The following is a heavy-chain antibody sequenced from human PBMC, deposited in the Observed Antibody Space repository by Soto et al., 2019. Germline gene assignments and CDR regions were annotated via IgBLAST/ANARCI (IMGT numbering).Heavy chain of an antibody. CDR2: IYYSGST. Sequence: SETLSLTCTVSGGSISSYYWSWIRQPPGKGLEWIGYIYYSGSTNYNPSLKSRVTISVDTSKNQFSLKLSSVTAADTAVYYCARWEVTPSDYGMDVWGQGTTVTVSS. CDR3: ARWEVTPSDYGMDV. D-gene: IGHD1-26*01. J-gene: IGHJ6*02. CDR1: GGSISSYY. V-gene: IGHV4-59*08.